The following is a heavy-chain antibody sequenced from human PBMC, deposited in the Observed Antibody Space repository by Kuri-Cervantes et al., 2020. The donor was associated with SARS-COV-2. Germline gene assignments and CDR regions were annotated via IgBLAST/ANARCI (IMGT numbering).Heavy chain of an antibody. D-gene: IGHD6-13*01. V-gene: IGHV3-11*06. CDR2: ISNSGSYT. J-gene: IGHJ4*02. CDR3: ARGRQQLPWNFDY. CDR1: GFTFSDYY. Sequence: GESLKISCAASGFTFSDYYMTWIRQAPGKGLEWVSYISNSGSYTNYADSVKGRFTIPRDNAKNSLYLQMSSLRGDDTAVYYCARGRQQLPWNFDYWGQGILVTVSS.